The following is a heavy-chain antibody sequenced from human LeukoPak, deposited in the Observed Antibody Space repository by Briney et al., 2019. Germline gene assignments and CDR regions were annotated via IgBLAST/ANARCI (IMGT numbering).Heavy chain of an antibody. J-gene: IGHJ4*02. CDR1: GYSFTTYW. D-gene: IGHD3-10*01. V-gene: IGHV5-51*01. CDR2: IYPGDSDT. Sequence: GESLKISCKGSGYSFTTYWIGWVRQMPGKGLEWMGIIYPGDSDTRYSPSFEGQVTISADKSISTAYLQWSSRKASDTAMYYCATRFGLGSSSFDHWGQGTLVTVSS. CDR3: ATRFGLGSSSFDH.